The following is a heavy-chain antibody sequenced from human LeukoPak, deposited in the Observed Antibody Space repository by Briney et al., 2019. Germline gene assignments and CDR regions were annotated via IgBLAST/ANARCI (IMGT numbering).Heavy chain of an antibody. CDR3: ARLGDHSSWYIYYYYGMDV. CDR1: GDSVSSYTAN. J-gene: IGHJ6*02. V-gene: IGHV6-1*01. CDR2: TYYRSKWYH. D-gene: IGHD6-13*01. Sequence: SQTLSLTCAISGDSVSSYTANWNWIRQSPSRGLEWLGRTYYRSKWYHDYAVSVKSRITINPDTSKNQFSLQLNSVTAADTAVYYCARLGDHSSWYIYYYYGMDVWGQGTTVTVSS.